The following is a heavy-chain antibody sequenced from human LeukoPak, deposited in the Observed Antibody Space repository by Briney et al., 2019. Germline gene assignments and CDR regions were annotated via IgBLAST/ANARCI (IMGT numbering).Heavy chain of an antibody. Sequence: GGSLRLSCAASGFTFNNYAMSWVRQAPGKGLEWVSAISCSGGSTYYADSVKGRFTISRDNSKNTLYLQMNSLRAEDTAAYYCAKDPRTTVTYYYDYYMDVWGKGTTVTVSS. J-gene: IGHJ6*03. V-gene: IGHV3-23*01. CDR3: AKDPRTTVTYYYDYYMDV. D-gene: IGHD4-17*01. CDR2: ISCSGGST. CDR1: GFTFNNYA.